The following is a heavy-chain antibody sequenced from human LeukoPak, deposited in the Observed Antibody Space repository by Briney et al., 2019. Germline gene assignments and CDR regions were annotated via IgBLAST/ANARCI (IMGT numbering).Heavy chain of an antibody. D-gene: IGHD4-17*01. V-gene: IGHV3-48*03. J-gene: IGHJ4*02. CDR3: AREGPDYGDYYY. CDR1: GFTFSSYE. CDR2: ISSSGSTI. Sequence: GGSLRLSCAASGFTFSSYEMNWVRQAPGKGLEWVSYISSSGSTIYYADSVKGRFTISRDNAKNSLYLQVNSLRAEDTAVYYCAREGPDYGDYYYWGQGTLVTVSS.